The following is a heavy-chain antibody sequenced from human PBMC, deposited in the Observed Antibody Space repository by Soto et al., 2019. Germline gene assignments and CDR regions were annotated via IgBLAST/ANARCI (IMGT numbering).Heavy chain of an antibody. V-gene: IGHV3-7*01. D-gene: IGHD6-13*01. CDR3: AKDQAYSSSYIDY. CDR2: IKQDGSEK. Sequence: PGGSLRLSCAASGFTFSGYWMSWVRQAPGKGLEWVANIKQDGSEKYYVDSVKGRFTISRDNAKNSLYLLMNSLRAEDTAVYYCAKDQAYSSSYIDYWGQGTLVTVSS. J-gene: IGHJ4*02. CDR1: GFTFSGYW.